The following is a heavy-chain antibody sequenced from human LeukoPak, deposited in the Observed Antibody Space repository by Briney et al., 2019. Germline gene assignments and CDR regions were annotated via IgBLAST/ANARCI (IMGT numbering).Heavy chain of an antibody. D-gene: IGHD1-1*01. Sequence: GGSLRLSRAVSGFTVSRNYMSWVRQAPGKGLQWVSVIYSGGSTYYADSVKGRFTISRDSSKNTLYLQMNSLRAEDTAVYYCANNWEYWGQGTMVTVSS. CDR2: IYSGGST. J-gene: IGHJ3*01. CDR1: GFTVSRNY. CDR3: ANNWEY. V-gene: IGHV3-66*01.